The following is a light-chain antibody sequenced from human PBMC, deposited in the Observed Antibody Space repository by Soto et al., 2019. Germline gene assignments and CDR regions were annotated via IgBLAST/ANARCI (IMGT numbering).Light chain of an antibody. V-gene: IGLV1-40*01. CDR2: GNS. CDR1: SSNIGAGYD. Sequence: QSALTQPPSVYGAPGQRVTISCTGSSSNIGAGYDEHWYQQLPGTAPKLLIYGNSKRPSGVPDRFSGSKSGTSASLAITGLQAEDEADYYCQSYDSSLSGWVFGGGTQLTVL. CDR3: QSYDSSLSGWV. J-gene: IGLJ3*02.